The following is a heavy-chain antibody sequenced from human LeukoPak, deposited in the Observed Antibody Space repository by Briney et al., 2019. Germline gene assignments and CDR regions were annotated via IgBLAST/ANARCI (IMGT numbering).Heavy chain of an antibody. V-gene: IGHV3-30*01. D-gene: IGHD3-3*02. J-gene: IGHJ4*02. CDR1: GFSFSSYA. Sequence: GGSLRLSCAASGFSFSSYAMHWVRQAPGKGLEWVAVMSYDGSNKYYADSVKGRSTISRDNSKDTLYLQMNSLRPEDTALYYCARDFPHISSLAFAFDYWGQGTLLAVSS. CDR2: MSYDGSNK. CDR3: ARDFPHISSLAFAFDY.